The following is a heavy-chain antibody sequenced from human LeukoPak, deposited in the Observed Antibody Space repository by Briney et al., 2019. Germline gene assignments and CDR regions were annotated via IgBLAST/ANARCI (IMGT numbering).Heavy chain of an antibody. D-gene: IGHD5-24*01. CDR2: IYPGDSHT. V-gene: IGHV5-51*01. CDR1: GYSFTSYW. J-gene: IGHJ4*02. Sequence: GESLKISSKGSGYSFTSYWIAWVRQMPGKGLEWLGIIYPGDSHTTYSPSFQGQVTISADKSIITAYLRWSSLKASDTAMYYCARLGSGDGYNYFDYWGQGTLVTVSS. CDR3: ARLGSGDGYNYFDY.